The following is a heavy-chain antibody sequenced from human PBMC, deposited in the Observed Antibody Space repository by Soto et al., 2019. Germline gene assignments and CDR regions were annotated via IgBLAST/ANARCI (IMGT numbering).Heavy chain of an antibody. CDR1: GGSISSSSYY. CDR2: IYYSGST. D-gene: IGHD6-13*01. CDR3: ARVWYSSSWYPWFDP. Sequence: SETLSLTCTVSGGSISSSSYYWGWIRQPPGKGLEWIGSIYYSGSTYYNPSLKSRVTISVDTSKNQFSLKLSSVTAADTAVYYCARVWYSSSWYPWFDPWGQGTLVTVSS. J-gene: IGHJ5*02. V-gene: IGHV4-39*07.